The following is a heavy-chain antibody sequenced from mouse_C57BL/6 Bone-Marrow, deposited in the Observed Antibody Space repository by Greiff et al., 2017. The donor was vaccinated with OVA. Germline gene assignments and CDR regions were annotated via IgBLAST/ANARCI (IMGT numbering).Heavy chain of an antibody. Sequence: EVQGVESGGGLVQPKGSLKLSCAASGFSFNTYAMNWVRQAPGKGLEWVARIRSKSNNYATYYADSVKDRFTISRDDSESMLYLQMNNLKTEDTAMYYCVSEGYPYAMDYWGQGTSVTVSS. CDR3: VSEGYPYAMDY. CDR1: GFSFNTYA. CDR2: IRSKSNNYAT. V-gene: IGHV10-1*01. D-gene: IGHD2-2*01. J-gene: IGHJ4*01.